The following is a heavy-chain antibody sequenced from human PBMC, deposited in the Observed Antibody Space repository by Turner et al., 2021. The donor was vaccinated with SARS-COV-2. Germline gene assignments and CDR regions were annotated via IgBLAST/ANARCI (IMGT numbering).Heavy chain of an antibody. Sequence: QVQLVESVGGVVQPGRSLRLSRAASGFPFSSYAMHWVRQAPGKGLEWVAVISYDGSNKFYADSVKGRFTISRDNSKNTLYLQMNSLRAEDTAVYYCARDYPWDTAMAHQGGGFDYWGQGTLVTVSS. CDR1: GFPFSSYA. CDR2: ISYDGSNK. D-gene: IGHD5-18*01. J-gene: IGHJ4*02. CDR3: ARDYPWDTAMAHQGGGFDY. V-gene: IGHV3-30-3*01.